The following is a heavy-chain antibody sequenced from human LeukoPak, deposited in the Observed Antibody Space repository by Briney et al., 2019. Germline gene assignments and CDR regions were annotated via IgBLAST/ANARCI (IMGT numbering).Heavy chain of an antibody. D-gene: IGHD5-18*01. CDR3: ARDWRYSYGFDY. J-gene: IGHJ4*02. CDR2: ISYDGSNR. CDR1: GFTFSSYA. Sequence: GGSLRLSCAASGFTFSSYAMSWVRQAPGKGLEWVAVISYDGSNRYYADSVKGRFTISRDNSKNTLYLQMNSLRAEDTAVYYCARDWRYSYGFDYWGQGTLVTVSS. V-gene: IGHV3-30*03.